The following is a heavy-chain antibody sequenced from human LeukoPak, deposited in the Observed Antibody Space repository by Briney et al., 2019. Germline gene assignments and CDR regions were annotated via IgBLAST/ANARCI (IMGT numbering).Heavy chain of an antibody. CDR2: IYYSGST. D-gene: IGHD4-17*01. CDR3: AKTVTTVTMNYFDN. J-gene: IGHJ4*02. V-gene: IGHV4-59*12. Sequence: SETLSLTCTVSGGAITGYYWSWIRQPPGKGLEWIGYIYYSGSTNYNPSLKSRVTMSVDTSKKQFSLKLSSVTAADTAVYYCAKTVTTVTMNYFDNWGQGTLVTVSS. CDR1: GGAITGYY.